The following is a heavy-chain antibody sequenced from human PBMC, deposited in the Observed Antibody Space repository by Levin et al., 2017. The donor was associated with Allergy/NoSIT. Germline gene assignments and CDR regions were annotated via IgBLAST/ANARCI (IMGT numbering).Heavy chain of an antibody. J-gene: IGHJ6*02. V-gene: IGHV4-59*01. CDR2: VYHSGST. CDR1: GGSINNYY. CDR3: ARDRSQIGGDGSHYDYGMDV. D-gene: IGHD3-22*01. Sequence: SETLSLTCSVSGGSINNYYWSWIRQPPGKGLEWIGYVYHSGSTRYNPSLKSRVTISVDTSKNQFSLKLSSVSTADTAVYYCARDRSQIGGDGSHYDYGMDVWGQGTTVTVSS.